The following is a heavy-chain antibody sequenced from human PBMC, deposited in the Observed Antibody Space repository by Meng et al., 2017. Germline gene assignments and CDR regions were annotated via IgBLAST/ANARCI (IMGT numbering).Heavy chain of an antibody. CDR3: AREPGYGDYGTRQFEY. CDR1: GFTFSSYV. Sequence: GESLKISCAASGFTFSSYVMHWVRQAPGKGLEWVAAISSGARNKYFADSVKGRLTISRDDSKNTVYLEMNSLRTEDTAVYYCAREPGYGDYGTRQFEYWGLGTLVTVSS. J-gene: IGHJ4*02. V-gene: IGHV3-30*04. D-gene: IGHD4-17*01. CDR2: ISSGARNK.